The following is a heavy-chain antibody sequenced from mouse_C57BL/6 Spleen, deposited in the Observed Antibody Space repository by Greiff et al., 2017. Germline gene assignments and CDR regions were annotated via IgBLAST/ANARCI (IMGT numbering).Heavy chain of an antibody. Sequence: VQLQQSDAELVKPGASVTISCKVSGYTFTDHTIHWMKQRPEQGLEWIGYIYPRDGSTKYNEKFKGKATLTADKSSSTAYMQLNSRTSEDSAVYFCASGDYGYDWFAYWGQGTLVTVSA. J-gene: IGHJ3*01. CDR3: ASGDYGYDWFAY. V-gene: IGHV1-78*01. CDR1: GYTFTDHT. CDR2: IYPRDGST. D-gene: IGHD2-2*01.